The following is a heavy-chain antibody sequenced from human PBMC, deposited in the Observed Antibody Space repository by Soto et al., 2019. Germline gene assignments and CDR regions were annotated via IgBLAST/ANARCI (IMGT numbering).Heavy chain of an antibody. V-gene: IGHV4-39*07. CDR3: ARDVSAGYSGYDTPGGLFYFDY. CDR2: IYYRGNA. CDR1: DDSINSDKYY. D-gene: IGHD5-12*01. J-gene: IGHJ4*02. Sequence: SETLSLTCSVSDDSINSDKYYWGWIRQPPGKGLEWIGSIYYRGNAYYNPSLQTRVTISLDKSKSQFSLKLNSVTAADTAVYYCARDVSAGYSGYDTPGGLFYFDYWGQGTLVTVSS.